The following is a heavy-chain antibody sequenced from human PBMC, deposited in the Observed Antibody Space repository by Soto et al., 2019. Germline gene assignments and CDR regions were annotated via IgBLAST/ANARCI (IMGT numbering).Heavy chain of an antibody. CDR3: ATGSFTSTGGRIGYHYNAMDV. V-gene: IGHV1-69*13. Sequence: SVKVSCKSSGGTFSSHSINWVRQAPGQGLEWMGGIIPIFGPANFAKKFQGRVTITADESTTTAYMGLSSLTSEDTAVYYCATGSFTSTGGRIGYHYNAMDVWGQGTTVTVSS. CDR2: IIPIFGPA. D-gene: IGHD1-1*01. J-gene: IGHJ6*02. CDR1: GGTFSSHS.